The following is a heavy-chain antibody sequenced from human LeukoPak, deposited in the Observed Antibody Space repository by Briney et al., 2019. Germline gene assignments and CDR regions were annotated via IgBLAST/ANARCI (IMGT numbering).Heavy chain of an antibody. CDR1: GYTFTSYY. CDR2: INPSGGST. CDR3: ARGRPLLWFGESPETRNWFDP. V-gene: IGHV1-46*01. J-gene: IGHJ5*02. Sequence: GASVKVSCKASGYTFTSYYMHWGRQAPGQGLEWMGIINPSGGSTSYAQKFQGRVTMTRDTSTSTVYMELSSLRSEDTAVYYCARGRPLLWFGESPETRNWFDPWGQGTLVTVSS. D-gene: IGHD3-10*01.